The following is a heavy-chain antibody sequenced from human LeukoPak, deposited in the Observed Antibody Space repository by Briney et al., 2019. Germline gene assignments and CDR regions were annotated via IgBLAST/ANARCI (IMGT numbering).Heavy chain of an antibody. CDR3: ARGRASAFDY. V-gene: IGHV6-1*01. D-gene: IGHD6-13*01. CDR2: TYQRSKWSS. J-gene: IGHJ4*02. Sequence: SQTLSLTCVISVDSLSSSCDAWNWIRQSPSGRLEWLGRTYQRSKWSSDYALSVRSRITVDPDTSKNQFSLQLYSVTPEDTAVYYCARGRASAFDYWDQGTLVTVSS. CDR1: VDSLSSSCDA.